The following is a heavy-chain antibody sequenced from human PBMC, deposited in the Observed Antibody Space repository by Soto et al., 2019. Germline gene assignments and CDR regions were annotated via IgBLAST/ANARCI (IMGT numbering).Heavy chain of an antibody. CDR3: ARDLRAAGRPGMDV. CDR2: IIPIVGTG. CDR1: GGSFSSYA. V-gene: IGHV1-69*01. Sequence: QVQLVQSGAEVKKPGSSVKVSCKASGGSFSSYAISWVRQAPGQGLEWMGGIIPIVGTGNYAQNFQGRVTITADESTSTAYMELSSLSSEDAAMYYCARDLRAAGRPGMDVWGQGTTVTVSS. D-gene: IGHD6-13*01. J-gene: IGHJ6*02.